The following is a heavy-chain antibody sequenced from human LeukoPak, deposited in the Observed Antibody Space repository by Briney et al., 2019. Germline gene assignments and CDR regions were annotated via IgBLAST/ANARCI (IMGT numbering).Heavy chain of an antibody. V-gene: IGHV3-21*01. D-gene: IGHD1-26*01. CDR2: ISSSSNYI. J-gene: IGHJ3*02. Sequence: PGGSLRLSCAASGFTFSNAWMSWVRQAPGKGLEWVSSISSSSNYIYYADSVKGRFTISRDNAKNSLYLQMNSLRAEDTDVYYCARDVGASAPDAFDIWGQGTMVTVSS. CDR3: ARDVGASAPDAFDI. CDR1: GFTFSNAW.